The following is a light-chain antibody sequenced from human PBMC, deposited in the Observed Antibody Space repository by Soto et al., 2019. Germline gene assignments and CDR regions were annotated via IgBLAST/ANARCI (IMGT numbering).Light chain of an antibody. CDR1: SSDIGGYEY. CDR2: DVT. CDR3: SSYTSSGTDV. V-gene: IGLV2-14*03. J-gene: IGLJ1*01. Sequence: QSALTQPASVSGSPGQSIIISCTGTSSDIGGYEYVCWYQQHPGKVPKLMIYDVTDRPSGVSDRFSGSKSGNTASLTISGLQAEDEADYYCSSYTSSGTDVFGTGTKVTVL.